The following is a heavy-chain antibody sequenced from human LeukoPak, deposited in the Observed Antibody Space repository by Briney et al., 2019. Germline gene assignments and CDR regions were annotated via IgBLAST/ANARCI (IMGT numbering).Heavy chain of an antibody. Sequence: GGSLRLSCAASGFTFSSYSMNWVRQAPGKGLEWVSSISSSSGYIYYADSVKGRFTISRDNAKNSLYLQMNSLRAEDTAMYYCARGMAPTVDYYYMDVWGKGTTVTVSS. J-gene: IGHJ6*03. CDR2: ISSSSGYI. D-gene: IGHD4-23*01. CDR1: GFTFSSYS. CDR3: ARGMAPTVDYYYMDV. V-gene: IGHV3-21*01.